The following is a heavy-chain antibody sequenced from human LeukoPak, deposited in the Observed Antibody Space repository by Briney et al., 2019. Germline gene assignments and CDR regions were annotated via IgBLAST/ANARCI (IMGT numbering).Heavy chain of an antibody. Sequence: GGSLRLSCAVSGFTFSNEAMGWVRQLRGGGLEWVSTISPGGGTTYYADSVKGRFTISRDNSKNTLYLQMNSLRAEDTAVYYCAKEPYYDSSGYLGYWGQGTLVTVSS. J-gene: IGHJ4*02. CDR3: AKEPYYDSSGYLGY. CDR2: ISPGGGTT. D-gene: IGHD3-22*01. V-gene: IGHV3-23*01. CDR1: GFTFSNEA.